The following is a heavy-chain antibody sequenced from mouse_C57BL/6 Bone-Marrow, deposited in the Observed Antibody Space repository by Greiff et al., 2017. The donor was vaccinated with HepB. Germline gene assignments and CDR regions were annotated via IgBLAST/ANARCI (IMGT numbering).Heavy chain of an antibody. D-gene: IGHD2-2*01. Sequence: LVESGGGLVQPGESLKLSCESNEYEFPSHDMSWVRKTPEKRLELVAAINSDGGSTYYPDTMERRFIISRDNTKKTLYLQMSSLRSEDTALYDCASLWLRRYWYFDVWGTGTTVTVSS. CDR2: INSDGGST. V-gene: IGHV5-2*01. CDR3: ASLWLRRYWYFDV. CDR1: EYEFPSHD. J-gene: IGHJ1*03.